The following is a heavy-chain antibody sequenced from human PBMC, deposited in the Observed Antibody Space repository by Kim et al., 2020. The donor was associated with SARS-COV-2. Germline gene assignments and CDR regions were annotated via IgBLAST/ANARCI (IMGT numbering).Heavy chain of an antibody. J-gene: IGHJ6*03. CDR1: GFTFSSYW. CDR2: IKQDGSEK. D-gene: IGHD6-13*01. CDR3: ARDVVHSSSWYSGGYYYYYYMDV. Sequence: GGSLRLSCAASGFTFSSYWMSWVRQAPGKGLEWVANIKQDGSEKYYVDSVKGRFTISRDNAKNSLYLQMNSLRAEDTAVYYCARDVVHSSSWYSGGYYYYYYMDVWGKGTTVTVSS. V-gene: IGHV3-7*01.